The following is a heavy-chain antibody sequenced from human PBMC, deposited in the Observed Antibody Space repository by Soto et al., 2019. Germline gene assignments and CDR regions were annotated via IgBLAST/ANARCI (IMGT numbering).Heavy chain of an antibody. CDR3: ARLAPRESVVRGTGYYYGMDV. J-gene: IGHJ6*02. CDR1: GGTLSSYA. D-gene: IGHD2-15*01. V-gene: IGHV1-69*13. Sequence: PVEVSCKASGGTLSSYAISWVRQAPGQGLEWMGGIIPIFGTANYAQKFQGRVTITADESTSTAYMELSSLRSEDTAVYYCARLAPRESVVRGTGYYYGMDVWGQGTTVTVSS. CDR2: IIPIFGTA.